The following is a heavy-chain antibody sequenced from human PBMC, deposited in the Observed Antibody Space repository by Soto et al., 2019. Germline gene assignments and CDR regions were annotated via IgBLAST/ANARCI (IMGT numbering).Heavy chain of an antibody. CDR2: MNPNSGNT. D-gene: IGHD6-25*01. CDR1: GYAFTSYD. CDR3: ARGAALPYYYYGMDV. V-gene: IGHV1-8*01. J-gene: IGHJ6*04. Sequence: VASVKVSCKASGYAFTSYDINWVRQATGQGLEWMGWMNPNSGNTGYAQKFQGRVTMTRNTSISTAYMELSSLRSEDTDVYYCARGAALPYYYYGMDVRGKGTTVTISS.